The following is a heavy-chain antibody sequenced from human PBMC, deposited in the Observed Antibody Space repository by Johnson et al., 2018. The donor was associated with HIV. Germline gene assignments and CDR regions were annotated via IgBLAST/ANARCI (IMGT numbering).Heavy chain of an antibody. Sequence: VQLVESGGGVVQPGRSLRLSCTTSGFTFSSYDMHWVRQTPGKGLEWVSYISSSGSTIYYADSVKGRFSISRDNAKSSVYLQMNSLRAEDTAVYYCARRGLANAFDIWGQGTMVIVSS. CDR3: ARRGLANAFDI. V-gene: IGHV3-48*03. D-gene: IGHD3-10*01. CDR1: GFTFSSYD. CDR2: ISSSGSTI. J-gene: IGHJ3*02.